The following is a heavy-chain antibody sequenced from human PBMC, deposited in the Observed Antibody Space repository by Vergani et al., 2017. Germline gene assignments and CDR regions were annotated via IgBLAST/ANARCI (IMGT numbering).Heavy chain of an antibody. CDR3: ARRYYGSGGFDY. V-gene: IGHV4-38-2*01. CDR2: SYHGGTT. Sequence: QVQLQESGPGLVKPSETLSLTCAVSGFAVSSNYFWGWIRQPPGKGLEWIGSSYHGGTTYYNPSLKSRTTISIDTSKNRISLNLSSATAADTAVYYCARRYYGSGGFDYWGQGTLVTVSS. J-gene: IGHJ4*02. CDR1: GFAVSSNYF. D-gene: IGHD3-10*01.